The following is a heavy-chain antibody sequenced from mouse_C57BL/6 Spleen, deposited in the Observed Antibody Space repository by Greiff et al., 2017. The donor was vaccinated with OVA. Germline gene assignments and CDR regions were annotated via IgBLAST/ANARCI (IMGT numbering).Heavy chain of an antibody. Sequence: VQLQQPGAELVKPGASVKLSCKASGYTFTSYWMQWVKQRPGQGLEWIGEIDPSDSYTNYNQKFKGKATLTVDTSSSTAYMQLSSLTSEDSAVYYCASFRDYSNYYYAMDYWGQGTSVTVSS. V-gene: IGHV1-50*01. CDR3: ASFRDYSNYYYAMDY. CDR2: IDPSDSYT. CDR1: GYTFTSYW. D-gene: IGHD2-5*01. J-gene: IGHJ4*01.